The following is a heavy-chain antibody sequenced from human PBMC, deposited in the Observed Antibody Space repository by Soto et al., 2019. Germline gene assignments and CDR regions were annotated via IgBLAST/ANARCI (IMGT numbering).Heavy chain of an antibody. CDR1: GFTFSTYW. V-gene: IGHV3-74*01. D-gene: IGHD6-19*01. CDR2: VKGDGRDT. J-gene: IGHJ3*02. CDR3: ARAQWLADDAFDI. Sequence: LRLSCAASGFTFSTYWMHWVRQAPGKGLVWVSRVKGDGRDTTYADSVKGRFTISRDNTKNTLYLQMNSLRPEDTAVYYCARAQWLADDAFDIWGHGTMVTVSS.